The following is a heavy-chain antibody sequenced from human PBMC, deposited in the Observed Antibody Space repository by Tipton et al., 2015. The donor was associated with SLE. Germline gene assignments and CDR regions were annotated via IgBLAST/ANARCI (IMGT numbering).Heavy chain of an antibody. Sequence: LRLSCAASGFTFSSYGMHWVRQAPGKGLEWVAFIRYDGSNKYYADSVKGRFTISRDNSKNTLYLQMNSLRAEDTAVYYCAKAVRGSSGYFDYWGQGTLVTVSS. J-gene: IGHJ4*02. V-gene: IGHV3-30*02. CDR1: GFTFSSYG. D-gene: IGHD1-26*01. CDR3: AKAVRGSSGYFDY. CDR2: IRYDGSNK.